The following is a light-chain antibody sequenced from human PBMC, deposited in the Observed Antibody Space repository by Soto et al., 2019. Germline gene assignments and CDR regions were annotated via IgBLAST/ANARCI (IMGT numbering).Light chain of an antibody. Sequence: IVLTQSPGTLSLYPGQRATLSCRASESISRDYLAWYQQRLGQAPRLLIDGASSGATGIPDRFSGSGSGTDFTLTISRLEPEDFAIYYCQQYGGVPYTFGQRTKVDIK. CDR2: GAS. V-gene: IGKV3-20*01. CDR1: ESISRDY. CDR3: QQYGGVPYT. J-gene: IGKJ2*01.